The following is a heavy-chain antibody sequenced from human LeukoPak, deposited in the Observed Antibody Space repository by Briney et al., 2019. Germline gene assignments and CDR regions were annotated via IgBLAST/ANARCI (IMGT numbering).Heavy chain of an antibody. D-gene: IGHD4-17*01. CDR2: IYSGGTT. J-gene: IGHJ4*02. V-gene: IGHV3-53*01. CDR1: GFTVSSNS. Sequence: GGSLRLSCAASGFTVSSNSMSWVRQAPGKGLEWVSVIYSGGTTYYADSVKGRFTIPRDNSKNTLYLQMNSLRAEDTAVYYCAREHNGDYVDYWGQGTLVTVSS. CDR3: AREHNGDYVDY.